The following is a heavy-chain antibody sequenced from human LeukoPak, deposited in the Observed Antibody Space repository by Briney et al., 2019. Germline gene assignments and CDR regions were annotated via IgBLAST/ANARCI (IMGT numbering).Heavy chain of an antibody. CDR3: ASTGSTSCSNYFHY. V-gene: IGHV3-48*04. CDR2: ISSSSSTI. CDR1: GFTFSSYI. D-gene: IGHD2-2*01. Sequence: GGSLRLSCAASGFTFSSYIMNWVRQAPGKGLEWVSYISSSSSTIYYADSVKGRFTLSRDNAKNSLYLQVNSLRAEDTAVYYCASTGSTSCSNYFHYWGREPWSPSPQ. J-gene: IGHJ4*02.